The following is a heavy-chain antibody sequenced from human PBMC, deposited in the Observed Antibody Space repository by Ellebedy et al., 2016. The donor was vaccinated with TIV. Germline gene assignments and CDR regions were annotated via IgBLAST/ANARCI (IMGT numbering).Heavy chain of an antibody. J-gene: IGHJ4*02. V-gene: IGHV1-8*01. CDR2: MNPNSGNT. D-gene: IGHD5-18*01. Sequence: AASVKVSCKASGYTFTTYDITWVRQATGQGLEWTRWMNPNSGNTGYAQKFQGRVTMTSNSSISTAYMELSSMRSEETAVYYCPRNGRGYSYVYDGYFDSWGLGTLVTVSS. CDR1: GYTFTTYD. CDR3: PRNGRGYSYVYDGYFDS.